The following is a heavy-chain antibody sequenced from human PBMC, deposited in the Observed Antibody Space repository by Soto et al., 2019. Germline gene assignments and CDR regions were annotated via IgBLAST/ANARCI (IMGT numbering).Heavy chain of an antibody. CDR3: ARGGAVSGGWYGGH. J-gene: IGHJ4*02. CDR1: GFTFSTYN. CDR2: INSDGSST. V-gene: IGHV3-74*01. D-gene: IGHD6-19*01. Sequence: EVQLVESGGGLVQPGGSLRLSCGASGFTFSTYNMHWVRQGPGKGLVWVSRINSDGSSTRYADSVKGRFTISRDNAKNTLYLQMNSMRVEATALYYCARGGAVSGGWYGGHWGRGTLVTVSS.